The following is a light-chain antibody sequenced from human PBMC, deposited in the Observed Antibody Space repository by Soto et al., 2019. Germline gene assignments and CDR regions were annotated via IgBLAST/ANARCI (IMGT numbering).Light chain of an antibody. CDR1: QSVSSS. CDR2: DAS. J-gene: IGKJ3*01. V-gene: IGKV3-11*01. Sequence: EIVLTQSPAILSLSPGERATLSCRASQSVSSSLAWYQQKPGQVPRLLIYDASNRATGIPARFSGSGSGTDFTLTISSLEPEDFAVYYCQQLDSYPLFTFGPGTKVDIK. CDR3: QQLDSYPLFT.